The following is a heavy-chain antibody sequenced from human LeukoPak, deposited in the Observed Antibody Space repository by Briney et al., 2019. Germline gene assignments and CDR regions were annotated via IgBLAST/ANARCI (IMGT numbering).Heavy chain of an antibody. V-gene: IGHV3-33*06. Sequence: GGSLRLSCAASGFTFSSYGMRWVRQAPGKGLEWVAVIWYDGSNKYYADSVKGRFTISRDNSKNTLYLQMNSLRAEDTAVYYCAKEAVAGLNWFDPWGQGTLVTVSS. J-gene: IGHJ5*02. D-gene: IGHD6-19*01. CDR1: GFTFSSYG. CDR2: IWYDGSNK. CDR3: AKEAVAGLNWFDP.